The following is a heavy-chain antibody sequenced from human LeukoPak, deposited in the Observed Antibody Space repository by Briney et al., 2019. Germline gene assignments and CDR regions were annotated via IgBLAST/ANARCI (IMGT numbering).Heavy chain of an antibody. CDR2: IIPIFGTA. V-gene: IGHV1-69*05. Sequence: ASVKVSCKASGGTFSSYAISWVRQAPGQGLEWMGRIIPIFGTANYAQKFQGRVTITTDESTSTAYMELSSLRSEGTAVYYCAVTYYYDSSGYNFPDWGQGTLVTVSS. CDR3: AVTYYYDSSGYNFPD. CDR1: GGTFSSYA. J-gene: IGHJ4*02. D-gene: IGHD3-22*01.